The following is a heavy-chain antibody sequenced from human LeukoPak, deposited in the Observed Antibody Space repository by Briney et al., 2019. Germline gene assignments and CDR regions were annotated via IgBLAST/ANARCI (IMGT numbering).Heavy chain of an antibody. V-gene: IGHV3-30-3*01. Sequence: GGSLRLSCTASGFTFSSYAMHWVRQAPGKGLEWVAVISYDGSNKYYADSVKGRFTISRDNSKNTLYLQMNSLKAEDAALYYCAKGNYGEKIDYWGPGTLVTVSS. CDR2: ISYDGSNK. CDR3: AKGNYGEKIDY. J-gene: IGHJ4*02. D-gene: IGHD4-17*01. CDR1: GFTFSSYA.